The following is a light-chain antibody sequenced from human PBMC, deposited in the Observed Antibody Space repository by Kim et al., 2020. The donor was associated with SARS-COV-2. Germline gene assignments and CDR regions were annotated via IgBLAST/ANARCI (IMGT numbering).Light chain of an antibody. CDR3: QQRNSWPPAVT. J-gene: IGKJ4*01. CDR1: QNISTY. V-gene: IGKV3-11*01. Sequence: PGERATLSCSASQNISTYLAWYQQRPGQAPRLLVYDASNRATGVPDRFSGSGSGTDFTLTISSLEPEDFSIYYCQQRNSWPPAVTFGGGTKVDIK. CDR2: DAS.